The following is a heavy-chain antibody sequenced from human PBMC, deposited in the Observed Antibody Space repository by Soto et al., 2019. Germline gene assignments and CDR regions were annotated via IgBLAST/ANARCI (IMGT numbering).Heavy chain of an antibody. J-gene: IGHJ6*02. Sequence: GGSLRLSCAASGFTFSSYGMHWVRQAPGKGLEWVAVIWYDGSNKYYADSVKGRFTISRDNSKNTLYLQMNSLRAGDTAVCYCARDRGCSSTSSFLYYYYYGMDVWGQGTTVTVS. CDR2: IWYDGSNK. CDR3: ARDRGCSSTSSFLYYYYYGMDV. V-gene: IGHV3-33*01. D-gene: IGHD2-2*01. CDR1: GFTFSSYG.